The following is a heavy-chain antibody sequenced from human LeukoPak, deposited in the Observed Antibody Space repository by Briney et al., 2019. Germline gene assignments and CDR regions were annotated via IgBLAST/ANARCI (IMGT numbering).Heavy chain of an antibody. V-gene: IGHV3-23*01. CDR2: ISGSTGRT. D-gene: IGHD2-15*01. CDR1: GFTFSTYA. CDR3: APRVVGSAPFDY. J-gene: IGHJ4*02. Sequence: GGSLRLSCAASGFTFSTYAMSWVRQAPGKGLEWVSAISGSTGRTYYADSVKGRFTISRDNSKNTLYLQMNNLRAEDTAVYYCAPRVVGSAPFDYWGQGTLVIVSS.